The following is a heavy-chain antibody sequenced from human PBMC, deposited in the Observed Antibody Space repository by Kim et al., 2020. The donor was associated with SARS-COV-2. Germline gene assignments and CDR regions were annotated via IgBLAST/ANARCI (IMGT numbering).Heavy chain of an antibody. D-gene: IGHD6-19*01. CDR3: ARDSSGWGYYFDY. J-gene: IGHJ4*02. V-gene: IGHV1-69*04. Sequence: YAQKFQGRVTITADKATSTAYMELSSLRSEDTAVYYCARDSSGWGYYFDYWGQGTLVTVSS.